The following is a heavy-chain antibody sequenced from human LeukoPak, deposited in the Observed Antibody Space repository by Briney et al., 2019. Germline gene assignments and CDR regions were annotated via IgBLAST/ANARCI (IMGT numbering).Heavy chain of an antibody. D-gene: IGHD3-22*01. CDR2: INSDGSST. Sequence: GGSLRLSCGASGFTFSSYWMHWVRQAPGKGLVWVSHINSDGSSTSYADSVKARLPISTDNAQTTLYLQMNSLRAEDTAMYYCARGRPYDTSGHDSFDSWGQGTLVTVSS. CDR3: ARGRPYDTSGHDSFDS. CDR1: GFTFSSYW. V-gene: IGHV3-74*01. J-gene: IGHJ5*01.